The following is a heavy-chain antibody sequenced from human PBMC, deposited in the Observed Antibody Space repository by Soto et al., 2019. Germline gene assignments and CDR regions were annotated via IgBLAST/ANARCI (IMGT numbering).Heavy chain of an antibody. V-gene: IGHV3-30*18. J-gene: IGHJ6*02. Sequence: GGSLRLSCAASGFTFSSYGMHWVRQAPGKGLEWVAVISYDGSNKYYADSVKGRFTISRDNSKNTLYLQMNSLRAEDTAVYYCAKIYCSGDCYSWYYYYYYGMDVWGQGTTVTVSS. CDR3: AKIYCSGDCYSWYYYYYYGMDV. CDR1: GFTFSSYG. CDR2: ISYDGSNK. D-gene: IGHD2-21*02.